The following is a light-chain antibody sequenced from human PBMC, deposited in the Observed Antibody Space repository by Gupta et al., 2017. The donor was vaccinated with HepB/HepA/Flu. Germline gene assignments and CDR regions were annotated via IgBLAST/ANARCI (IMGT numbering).Light chain of an antibody. CDR3: QQSSSSPLT. CDR2: DAS. Sequence: SVLTQSPATLSLSPGERATLSCRASQSVSSYLAWYQQKPGQAPRLLIYDASGRATGIPARFSGSGSGTDFTLTISSLEPEDFAVYYCQQSSSSPLTFGEGTKVEIK. J-gene: IGKJ2*01. V-gene: IGKV3-11*01. CDR1: QSVSSY.